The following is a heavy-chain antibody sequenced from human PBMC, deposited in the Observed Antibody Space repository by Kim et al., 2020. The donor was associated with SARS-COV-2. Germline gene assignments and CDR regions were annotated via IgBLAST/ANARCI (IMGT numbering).Heavy chain of an antibody. J-gene: IGHJ6*02. CDR1: GFTFSSYD. D-gene: IGHD6-19*01. CDR2: IGTAGDT. CDR3: ARASYSSGWKSNYYYYYGMDV. Sequence: GGSLRLSCAASGFTFSSYDMHWVRQATGKGLEWVSAIGTAGDTYYPGSVKDRFTISRENAKNSLYLQMNSLRTGDTAVYYCARASYSSGWKSNYYYYYGMDVWGQGTTVTVSS. V-gene: IGHV3-13*04.